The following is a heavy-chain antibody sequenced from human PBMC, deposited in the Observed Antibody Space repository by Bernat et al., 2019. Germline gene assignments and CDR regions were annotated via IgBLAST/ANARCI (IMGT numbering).Heavy chain of an antibody. CDR1: GGSISSSSYY. Sequence: QLQLQESGPGLVKPSETLSLTCTVSGGSISSSSYYWGWIRQPPGKGLEWIGSIYYSGSTYYNPSLKSRVTISVNTSKNQFSLKLRSVTAADTAVYYCARTQIRYSSSSYYYYGMDVWGQGTTVTVSS. J-gene: IGHJ6*02. CDR3: ARTQIRYSSSSYYYYGMDV. CDR2: IYYSGST. V-gene: IGHV4-39*01. D-gene: IGHD6-13*01.